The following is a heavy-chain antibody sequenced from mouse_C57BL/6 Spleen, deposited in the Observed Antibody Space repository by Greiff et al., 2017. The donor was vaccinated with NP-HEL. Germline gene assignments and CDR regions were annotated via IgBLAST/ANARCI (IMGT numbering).Heavy chain of an antibody. V-gene: IGHV1-54*01. D-gene: IGHD1-1*01. CDR2: INPGSGGT. J-gene: IGHJ4*01. CDR1: GYAFTNYL. Sequence: VQGVESGAELVRPGTSVKVSCKASGYAFTNYLIEWVKQRPGQGLEWIGVINPGSGGTNYNEKFKGKATLTADKSSSTAYMQLSSLTSEDSAVYFCARSNYGSRGAMDYWGQGTSVTVSS. CDR3: ARSNYGSRGAMDY.